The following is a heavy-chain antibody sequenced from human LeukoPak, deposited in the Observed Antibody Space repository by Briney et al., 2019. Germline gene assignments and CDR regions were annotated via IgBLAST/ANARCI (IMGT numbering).Heavy chain of an antibody. CDR1: GYTFTSYD. CDR2: MNPNSGNT. Sequence: ASVKVSCKASGYTFTSYDINCVRQATGQGLEWMGWMNPNSGNTGYAQKFQGRVTITRNTSISTAYMELSSLRSEDTAVYYCARQVTYYDFWSGYYGYYYYMDVWGKGTTVTVSS. V-gene: IGHV1-8*03. J-gene: IGHJ6*03. CDR3: ARQVTYYDFWSGYYGYYYYMDV. D-gene: IGHD3-3*01.